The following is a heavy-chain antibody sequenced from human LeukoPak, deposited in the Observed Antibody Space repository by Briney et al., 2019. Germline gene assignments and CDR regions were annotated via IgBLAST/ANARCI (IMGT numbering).Heavy chain of an antibody. CDR3: AGALVVVPAAIRWFDS. V-gene: IGHV4-30-2*01. J-gene: IGHJ5*01. CDR1: GGSISSGGYS. CDR2: IYHSGST. Sequence: PSETLSLTCAVSGGSISSGGYSWSWIRQPPGKGLEWIGYIYHSGSTYYNPSLKSRVTISVDRSKNQFPLKLSSVTAADTAVYYCAGALVVVPAAIRWFDSWGQGTLVTVSS. D-gene: IGHD2-2*01.